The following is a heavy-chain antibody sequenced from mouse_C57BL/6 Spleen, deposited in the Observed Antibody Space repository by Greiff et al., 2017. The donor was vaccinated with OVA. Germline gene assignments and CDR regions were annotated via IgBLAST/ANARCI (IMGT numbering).Heavy chain of an antibody. D-gene: IGHD1-2*01. V-gene: IGHV6-3*01. CDR3: TGDTTAYAMDY. CDR1: GFTFSNYW. CDR2: IRLKSDNYAT. J-gene: IGHJ4*01. Sequence: EVKLEESGGGLVQPGGSMKLSCVASGFTFSNYWMNWVRQSPEKGLEWVAQIRLKSDNYATHYAESVKGRFTISRDDSKSSVYLQMNNLRAEDTGIYYCTGDTTAYAMDYWGQGTSVTVSS.